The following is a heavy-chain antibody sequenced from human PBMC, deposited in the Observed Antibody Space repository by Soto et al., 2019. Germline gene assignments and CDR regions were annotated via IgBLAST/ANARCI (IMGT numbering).Heavy chain of an antibody. CDR1: GFTFSSYA. CDR2: ISGSGGST. Sequence: LSLTCAASGFTFSSYAMSWVRHAPGKGLEWVSAISGSGGSTYYADSVKGRFTISRDNSKNTLYLQMNSLRAEDTAVYYCASPPAPYYYDSSGYSYFDYWGQGTLVTVSS. D-gene: IGHD3-22*01. J-gene: IGHJ4*02. V-gene: IGHV3-23*01. CDR3: ASPPAPYYYDSSGYSYFDY.